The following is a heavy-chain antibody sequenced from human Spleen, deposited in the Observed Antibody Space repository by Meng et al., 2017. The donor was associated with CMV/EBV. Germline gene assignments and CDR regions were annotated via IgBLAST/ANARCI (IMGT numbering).Heavy chain of an antibody. V-gene: IGHV3-21*01. J-gene: IGHJ4*02. CDR2: ISSSSSYI. CDR1: GFTFSSYS. D-gene: IGHD3-22*01. Sequence: GESLKISCAASGFTFSSYSMNWVRQAPGKGLEWVSSISSSSSYIYYADSVKGRFTISRDNAKNSLYLQMNSLRAEDTAVYYCARTYDSSGYHYYFDYWGQGTLVTVSS. CDR3: ARTYDSSGYHYYFDY.